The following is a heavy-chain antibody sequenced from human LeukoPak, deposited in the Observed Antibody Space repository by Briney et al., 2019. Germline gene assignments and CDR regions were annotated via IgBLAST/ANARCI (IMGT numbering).Heavy chain of an antibody. Sequence: SETLSLTCTVSGGSISSYYWSWIRQPPGKGLEWVGYIYYSGSTNYNPSLKSRVTISVDTSKNQFSLKLRSVTAADTAVYYCARVTGYMIEDYFDYWGQGTLVTVSS. J-gene: IGHJ4*02. D-gene: IGHD3-22*01. CDR1: GGSISSYY. V-gene: IGHV4-59*01. CDR3: ARVTGYMIEDYFDY. CDR2: IYYSGST.